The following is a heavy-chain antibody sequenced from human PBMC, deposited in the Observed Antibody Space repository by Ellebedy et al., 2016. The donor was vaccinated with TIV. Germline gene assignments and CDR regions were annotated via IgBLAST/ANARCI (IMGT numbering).Heavy chain of an antibody. J-gene: IGHJ4*02. CDR2: IRNKVYGGTT. V-gene: IGHV3-49*04. CDR1: GFTFGDYA. D-gene: IGHD6-13*01. CDR3: TRAMNSNTPNAY. Sequence: PGGSLRLSCTASGFTFGDYAMTWVRQAPGKGLEWVGFIRNKVYGGTTKYAASVKDRFTISRDDSKSIAYLQMNSLKTEDTAVYYCTRAMNSNTPNAYWGQGTLVTVSS.